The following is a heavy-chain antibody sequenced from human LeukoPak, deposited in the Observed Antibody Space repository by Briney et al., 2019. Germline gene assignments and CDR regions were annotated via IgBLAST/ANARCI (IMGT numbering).Heavy chain of an antibody. V-gene: IGHV3-33*01. Sequence: PGRSLRLSCAASGFTFNTYGMHWVRQAPGKGLEWVAVKWYDGSNKYYADSVKGRFTISRDNSQNTLYLQMNSLRAEDTAVYYCARVRYCSSGSCYAFLDYWGQGTLVTVSS. D-gene: IGHD2-15*01. CDR2: KWYDGSNK. J-gene: IGHJ4*02. CDR1: GFTFNTYG. CDR3: ARVRYCSSGSCYAFLDY.